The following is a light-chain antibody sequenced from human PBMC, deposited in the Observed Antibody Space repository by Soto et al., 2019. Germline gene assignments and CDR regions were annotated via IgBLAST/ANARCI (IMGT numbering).Light chain of an antibody. Sequence: DIQMNQSPSSLSASVGDRVTITCRASQSISSYLNWYQQKPGKAPKLLIYAASTLQSGVPSRFSGSGSGTDFTLTISCLRSEDFATYYCQQSYSTPLTFGGGTKVDIK. J-gene: IGKJ4*01. V-gene: IGKV1-39*01. CDR1: QSISSY. CDR2: AAS. CDR3: QQSYSTPLT.